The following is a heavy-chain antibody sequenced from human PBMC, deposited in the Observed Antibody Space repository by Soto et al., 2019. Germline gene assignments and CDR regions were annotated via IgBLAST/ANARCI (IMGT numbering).Heavy chain of an antibody. J-gene: IGHJ4*02. CDR3: AHRILRTVFGLVTTTAIYFDF. CDR2: IYWDDDK. CDR1: GFSLTTSGVG. Sequence: QITLNESGPTVVKPAETLTLTCTFSGFSLTTSGVGVGWIRQSPGKAPEWLALIYWDDDKRYSASPKSRLTTTTDTSKNQVVLTMASVDPADTATYYCAHRILRTVFGLVTTTAIYFDFWGQGTPVVVSS. D-gene: IGHD3-3*01. V-gene: IGHV2-5*02.